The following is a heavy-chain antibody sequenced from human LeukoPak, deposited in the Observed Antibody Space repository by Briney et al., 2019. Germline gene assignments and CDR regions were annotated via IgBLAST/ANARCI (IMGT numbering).Heavy chain of an antibody. CDR2: IYTSGST. Sequence: SETLSLTCTVSGGSISSGSYYWRWVRQPAGKGLEWIGRIYTSGSTNYNPSLKSGVTISVDTSKNQFSLKLRSVAAADTAVYYCASSGSSPLDYWGQGTLVTVSS. V-gene: IGHV4-61*02. D-gene: IGHD1-26*01. CDR1: GGSISSGSYY. J-gene: IGHJ4*02. CDR3: ASSGSSPLDY.